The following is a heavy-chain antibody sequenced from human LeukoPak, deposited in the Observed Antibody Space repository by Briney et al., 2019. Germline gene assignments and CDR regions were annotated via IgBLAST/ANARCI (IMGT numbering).Heavy chain of an antibody. J-gene: IGHJ4*02. D-gene: IGHD5-12*01. CDR1: GGSISSSSYY. V-gene: IGHV4-39*07. Sequence: SETLSLTCTVSGGSISSSSYYWGWIRQPPGKGLEWIGSIYYSGSTYYNPSLKSRVTISVDTSKNQFSLKLSSVTAADTAVYYCARGGRWLRSPFDYWGQGTLVTVSS. CDR3: ARGGRWLRSPFDY. CDR2: IYYSGST.